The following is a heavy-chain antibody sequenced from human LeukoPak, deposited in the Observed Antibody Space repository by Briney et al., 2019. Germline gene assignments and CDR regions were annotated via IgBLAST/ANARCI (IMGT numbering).Heavy chain of an antibody. D-gene: IGHD2-2*02. V-gene: IGHV4-59*08. Sequence: SETLSLTCIVSGGSISSYYWSWIRQSPGKGLEWIGYIDYSGSAYYNPSLKSRVTISVDTAKSQFSLKLSSVTAADTAVYYCARHHCSSTSCYRGVFDYWGQGTLVTVSS. CDR2: IDYSGSA. J-gene: IGHJ4*02. CDR1: GGSISSYY. CDR3: ARHHCSSTSCYRGVFDY.